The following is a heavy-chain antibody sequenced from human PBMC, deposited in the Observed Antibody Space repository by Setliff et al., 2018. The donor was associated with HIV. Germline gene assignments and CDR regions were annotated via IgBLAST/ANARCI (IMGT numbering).Heavy chain of an antibody. CDR1: GYTFTNYD. J-gene: IGHJ6*03. V-gene: IGHV1-8*02. CDR3: ARARTDYYDRRRRSHYYIDV. D-gene: IGHD3-22*01. CDR2: MNPDSRNT. Sequence: ASVKVSCKPSGYTFTNYDINWVRQAAGQGLEWMGWMNPDSRNTGYAQRLEGSVTMTWDTSISTAYMELNNVKFEDTAIYYCARARTDYYDRRRRSHYYIDVWARGATVTVS.